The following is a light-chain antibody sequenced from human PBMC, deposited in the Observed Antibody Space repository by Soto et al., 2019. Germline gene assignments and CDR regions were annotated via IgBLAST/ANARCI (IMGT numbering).Light chain of an antibody. CDR1: SSNIGSNT. V-gene: IGLV1-44*01. CDR2: SDN. J-gene: IGLJ2*01. Sequence: QSVLTQSPSASGPPGQRVTISCSGSSSNIGSNTVHWYQQLPGTAPKLLIYSDNVRPSGVPDRFSGSKSGTSASLAISGLQSEDEADYYCAAWDDSLDGRVVLGGGTKLTVL. CDR3: AAWDDSLDGRVV.